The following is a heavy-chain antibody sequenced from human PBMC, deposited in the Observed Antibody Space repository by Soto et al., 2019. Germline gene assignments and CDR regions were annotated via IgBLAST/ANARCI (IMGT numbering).Heavy chain of an antibody. CDR2: INHRGST. Sequence: PSETLSLTCAGYGGSFSGYSWSWIRQTPGKGLEWLGEINHRGSTSYNPSLKSRVTMSVDTSKSQFSLKLTSVTAADTAVYYCARGEDAFFYYGLDVWGQGITVTVSS. J-gene: IGHJ6*02. CDR1: GGSFSGYS. CDR3: ARGEDAFFYYGLDV. V-gene: IGHV4-34*01.